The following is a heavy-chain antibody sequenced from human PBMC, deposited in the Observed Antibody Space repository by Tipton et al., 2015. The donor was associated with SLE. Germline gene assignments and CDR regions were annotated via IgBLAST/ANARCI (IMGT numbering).Heavy chain of an antibody. V-gene: IGHV3-73*01. J-gene: IGHJ4*02. D-gene: IGHD1-26*01. Sequence: GSLRLSCAASGFTFSATAMHWVRRASGKGLEWVGRIRSKANNYATVYAESVKGRFTMSRDDSKNTAYLQMNSLKTEDSGVYYCNRRGGSYSDLVDSWGQGTLVTVSS. CDR3: NRRGGSYSDLVDS. CDR1: GFTFSATA. CDR2: IRSKANNYAT.